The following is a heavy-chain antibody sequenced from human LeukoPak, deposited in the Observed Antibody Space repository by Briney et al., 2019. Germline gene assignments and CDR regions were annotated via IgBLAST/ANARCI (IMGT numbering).Heavy chain of an antibody. CDR2: IKQDGSET. CDR3: AKDNRRHYTSGPNPDSLH. D-gene: IGHD6-19*01. J-gene: IGHJ4*02. Sequence: GGSLRLSCAASGFTFSSYWMSWVRQTPRKGLEWVANIKQDGSETYYVDSVKGRFTISRDNAKNSLYLQMNSLRVEDTAFYYCAKDNRRHYTSGPNPDSLHWGQGALVTVSS. V-gene: IGHV3-7*03. CDR1: GFTFSSYW.